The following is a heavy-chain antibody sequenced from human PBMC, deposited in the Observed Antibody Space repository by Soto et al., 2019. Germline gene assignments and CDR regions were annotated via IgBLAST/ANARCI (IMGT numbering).Heavy chain of an antibody. CDR2: ISAYNGNT. CDR3: ALDTDNWGPLY. D-gene: IGHD7-27*01. Sequence: QVQLVQSGAEVKKPGASVKVYCKASGYTFSSYAISWVRQAPGQGLDWMGWISAYNGNTNYAQNLQGRVTMTTDTSTSTAYMELGNLRSDDTAVYYCALDTDNWGPLYWGQGTLVTVSS. J-gene: IGHJ4*02. CDR1: GYTFSSYA. V-gene: IGHV1-18*01.